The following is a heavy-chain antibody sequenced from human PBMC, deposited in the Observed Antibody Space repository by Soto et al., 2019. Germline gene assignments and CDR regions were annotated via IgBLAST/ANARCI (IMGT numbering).Heavy chain of an antibody. D-gene: IGHD3-3*01. CDR1: GFTFSSYA. V-gene: IGHV3-23*01. Sequence: GGSLRLSCAASGFTFSSYAMSWVRQAPGKGLEWVSAISGSGGSTYYADSVKGRFTISRDNSKSTLYLQMNSLRAEDTAVYYCAKISGSAIFGVVIIPLDYYYYGMDVWGQGTTVTVSS. CDR2: ISGSGGST. CDR3: AKISGSAIFGVVIIPLDYYYYGMDV. J-gene: IGHJ6*02.